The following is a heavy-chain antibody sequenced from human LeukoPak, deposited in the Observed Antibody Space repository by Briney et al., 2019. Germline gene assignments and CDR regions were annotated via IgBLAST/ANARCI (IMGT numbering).Heavy chain of an antibody. V-gene: IGHV4-31*03. J-gene: IGHJ4*02. CDR1: GGSITSGGYY. Sequence: PSETLSLTCTVSGGSITSGGYYWTWIRQHPRRGLEWIGYMYFSGSTYYNPSLKSRVSVSADRSKNPFSLKLSSVTDADTAVYYCVRQSHDLSVHYWGQGTLVTVSS. D-gene: IGHD2-21*02. CDR2: MYFSGST. CDR3: VRQSHDLSVHY.